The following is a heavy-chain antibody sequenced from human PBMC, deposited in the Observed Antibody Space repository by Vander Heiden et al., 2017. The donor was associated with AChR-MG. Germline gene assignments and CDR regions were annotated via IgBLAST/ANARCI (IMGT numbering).Heavy chain of an antibody. CDR2: IYHSGST. CDR3: AGEWTQEGLFDY. D-gene: IGHD5-12*01. V-gene: IGHV4-30-2*01. CDR1: GGSISSGGYS. J-gene: IGHJ4*02. Sequence: QLQLQESGLGLAKPSQTLSLTCAVPGGSISSGGYSWGWIRQPPGKGLEWIGYIYHSGSTYYNPSLKSRVTISVDRSKNQFSLELGSVTAADTAVYYCAGEWTQEGLFDYWGQRTLVTVSS.